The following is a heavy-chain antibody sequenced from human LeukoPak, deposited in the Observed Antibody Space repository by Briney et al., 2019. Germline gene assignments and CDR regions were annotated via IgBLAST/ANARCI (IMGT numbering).Heavy chain of an antibody. CDR3: ASLRPITVAAAGTDDY. V-gene: IGHV3-48*02. D-gene: IGHD6-13*01. CDR2: ISSSSSTI. CDR1: GFIFTNYF. Sequence: GGSLRLSCAASGFIFTNYFMSWVRQAPGKGLEWVSYISSSSSTIYYADSVKGRFTISRDNAKNSLYLQMNSLRDEDTAVYYCASLRPITVAAAGTDDYWGQGTLVTVSS. J-gene: IGHJ4*02.